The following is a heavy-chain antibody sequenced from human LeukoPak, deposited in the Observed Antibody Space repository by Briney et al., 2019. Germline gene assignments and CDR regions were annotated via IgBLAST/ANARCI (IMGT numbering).Heavy chain of an antibody. CDR1: GGSFSGYY. CDR2: INHSGST. V-gene: IGHV4-34*01. D-gene: IGHD5-24*01. J-gene: IGHJ5*02. CDR3: ARVNRWLQFFDP. Sequence: PSETLSLTCAVYGGSFSGYYWSWIRQPPGKGLEWIGEINHSGSTNYNPSLKSRVTISVDTSRNQFSLKLSSVTAADTAVYYCARVNRWLQFFDPWGQGTLVTVSS.